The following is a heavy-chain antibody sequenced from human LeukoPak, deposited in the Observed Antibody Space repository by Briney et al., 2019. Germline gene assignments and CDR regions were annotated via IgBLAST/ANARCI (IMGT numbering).Heavy chain of an antibody. J-gene: IGHJ6*02. CDR1: GGSVSSGSYY. CDR2: IYYSGST. D-gene: IGHD5-18*01. Sequence: SETLSLTCTVSGGSVSSGSYYWSWIRQPPGKGLEWIGYIYYSGSTNDSPSLKSRVTISVDTSKNQFSLKLSSVTAADTAVYYCARQEAPVDTAMVTSYYGMDVWGQGTTVTVSS. CDR3: ARQEAPVDTAMVTSYYGMDV. V-gene: IGHV4-61*01.